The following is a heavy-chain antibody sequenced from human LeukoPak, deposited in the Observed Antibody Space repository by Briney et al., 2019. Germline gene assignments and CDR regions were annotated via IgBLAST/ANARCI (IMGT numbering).Heavy chain of an antibody. V-gene: IGHV5-10-1*01. CDR2: IDPSDSYT. CDR1: GYTFTSYW. CDR3: ARIGYGWASVALYHYAMDV. D-gene: IGHD3-22*01. J-gene: IGHJ6*04. Sequence: GESLKISCKGSGYTFTSYWIIWVRQMPGKGLEWMGRIDPSDSYTNYSPSFEGHVTISADKSISTAYLQWSSLEASDTAMYYCARIGYGWASVALYHYAMDVWGKGTTVTVSS.